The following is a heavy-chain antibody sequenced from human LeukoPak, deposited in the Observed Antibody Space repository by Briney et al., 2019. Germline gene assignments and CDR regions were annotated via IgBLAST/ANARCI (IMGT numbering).Heavy chain of an antibody. J-gene: IGHJ4*02. D-gene: IGHD3-16*02. V-gene: IGHV3-23*01. CDR2: ISGSGGST. CDR1: GFTFSSYA. CDR3: ARPTSYDYVWGSYRLDY. Sequence: PGGSLRLSCAASGFTFSSYAMSWVRQAPGKGLEWVSAISGSGGSTYYADSVKGRFTISRDNSKNTLYLQMNSLRAEDTAVYYCARPTSYDYVWGSYRLDYWGQGTLVTVSS.